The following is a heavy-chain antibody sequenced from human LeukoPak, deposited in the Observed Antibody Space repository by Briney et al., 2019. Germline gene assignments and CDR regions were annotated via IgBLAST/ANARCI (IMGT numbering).Heavy chain of an antibody. CDR2: MNPNSGNT. CDR1: GYTFTSYD. CDR3: ATPDPKYYYDSSGLLRFDY. Sequence: ASVKVSCKASGYTFTSYDINWVRQATGQGLEWMGWMNPNSGNTGYAQKFQGRVTMTEDTSTDTAYMELSSLRSEDTAVYYCATPDPKYYYDSSGLLRFDYWGQGTLVTVSS. J-gene: IGHJ4*02. D-gene: IGHD3-22*01. V-gene: IGHV1-8*01.